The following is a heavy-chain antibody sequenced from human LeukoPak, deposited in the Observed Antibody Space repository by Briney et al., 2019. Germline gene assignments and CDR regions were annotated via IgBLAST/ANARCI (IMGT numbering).Heavy chain of an antibody. Sequence: NPSETLSLTCTVSGGSISRYYWSWLRQPAGKGLEWIGRICTSGSTNYNPSLKSRVTMSVDTSKNQFSLKLSSVTAADTAVYYCAITYYYDSSGYYYDKCAFDIWGQGTMVTVSS. CDR1: GGSISRYY. V-gene: IGHV4-4*07. CDR2: ICTSGST. J-gene: IGHJ3*02. D-gene: IGHD3-22*01. CDR3: AITYYYDSSGYYYDKCAFDI.